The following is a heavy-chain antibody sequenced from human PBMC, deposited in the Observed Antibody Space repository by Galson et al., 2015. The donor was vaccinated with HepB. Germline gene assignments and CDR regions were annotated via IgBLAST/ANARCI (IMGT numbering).Heavy chain of an antibody. D-gene: IGHD6-19*01. Sequence: SVKVSCKASGYTFTSYYMHWVRQAPGQGLEWMGIINPSGGSTSYAQKFQGRITMTRDTSTSTVYMELSSLRSEDTAVYYCARDSRTYSSGWDKEYFQHWGQGTLVTVSS. J-gene: IGHJ1*01. CDR2: INPSGGST. CDR3: ARDSRTYSSGWDKEYFQH. CDR1: GYTFTSYY. V-gene: IGHV1-46*01.